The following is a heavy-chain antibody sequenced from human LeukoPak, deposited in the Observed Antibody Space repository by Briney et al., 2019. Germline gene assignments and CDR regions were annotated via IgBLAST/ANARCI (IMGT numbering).Heavy chain of an antibody. CDR3: ARADYYDSSGYSIGYFDY. D-gene: IGHD3-22*01. V-gene: IGHV4-39*07. CDR2: IYYSGST. CDR1: GASISRSDYF. Sequence: SETLSLTCTVSGASISRSDYFWGWIRQPPGKGLEWIGSIYYSGSTYYSPSLKGRVTISVDASKNQFSLKLSSVTAADTAVYYCARADYYDSSGYSIGYFDYWGQGTLVTVSS. J-gene: IGHJ4*02.